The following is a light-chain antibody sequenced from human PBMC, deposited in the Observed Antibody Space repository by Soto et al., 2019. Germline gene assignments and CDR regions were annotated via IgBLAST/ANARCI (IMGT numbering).Light chain of an antibody. J-gene: IGLJ2*01. CDR1: SSDVGGYNY. CDR3: CSYAGRTRV. V-gene: IGLV2-11*01. Sequence: QSALTQPRSVSGSPGQSVTISCTGTSSDVGGYNYVSWYQQHPGKAPKLMIYDVSKRPSGVPDRFSGSKSGNTASLTISGLHAEDEADYYCCSYAGRTRVFDGGTKLTVL. CDR2: DVS.